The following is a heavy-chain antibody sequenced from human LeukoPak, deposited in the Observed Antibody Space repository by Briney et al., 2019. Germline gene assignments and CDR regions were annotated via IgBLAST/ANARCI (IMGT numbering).Heavy chain of an antibody. D-gene: IGHD3-16*02. V-gene: IGHV3-74*01. CDR3: ASWGSYRPHWFDP. J-gene: IGHJ5*02. CDR1: GFTFSSYW. CDR2: INSDGSST. Sequence: GGSLRLSCAASGFTFSSYWMHWVRQAPGKGLVWVSRINSDGSSTSYADSVKGRFTISRDNAKNTLYLQMNSLRAEDTAVYYCASWGSYRPHWFDPWGKGTLVTVSS.